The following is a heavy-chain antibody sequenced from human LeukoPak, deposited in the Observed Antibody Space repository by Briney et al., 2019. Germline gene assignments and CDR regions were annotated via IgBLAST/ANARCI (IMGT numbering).Heavy chain of an antibody. J-gene: IGHJ5*02. CDR1: GSTFTSYY. V-gene: IGHV1-46*01. Sequence: ASVKLSCKASGSTFTSYYMHWVRQAPGRGLELMGIINPSGGSTSYAQKFQGRVTMTRDTSTSTVYMELSSLRSEDTAVYYCARDPVVVTAITDQNWFDPWGQGTLVTVSS. CDR3: ARDPVVVTAITDQNWFDP. CDR2: INPSGGST. D-gene: IGHD2-21*02.